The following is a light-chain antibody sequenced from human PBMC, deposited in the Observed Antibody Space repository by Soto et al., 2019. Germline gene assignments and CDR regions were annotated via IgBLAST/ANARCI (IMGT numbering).Light chain of an antibody. CDR3: QQSET. V-gene: IGKV3-20*01. CDR1: QSVSSSY. CDR2: GAS. J-gene: IGKJ1*01. Sequence: EIVMTQSPVTLSVSPGERATLSCRASQSVSSSYLAWYQQKPGQAPRLLIYGASSRATGIPDMFSGSGSGTDFTLTISRLEPEDFAVYYCQQSETFGQGTKVDIK.